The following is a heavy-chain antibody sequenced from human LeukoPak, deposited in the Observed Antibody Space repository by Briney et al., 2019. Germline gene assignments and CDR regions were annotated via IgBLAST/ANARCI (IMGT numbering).Heavy chain of an antibody. J-gene: IGHJ5*02. CDR1: GYTFTSYD. V-gene: IGHV1-8*01. CDR3: ARGSGVYSSGWYDWFDP. CDR2: MNPNSGNT. Sequence: GASVKVSCKASGYTFTSYDINWVRQATGQGLEWMGWMNPNSGNTGYAQKFQGRVTMTRSTSISTAYMELSSLRSEDTAVYYCARGSGVYSSGWYDWFDPWGQGTLVTVSS. D-gene: IGHD6-19*01.